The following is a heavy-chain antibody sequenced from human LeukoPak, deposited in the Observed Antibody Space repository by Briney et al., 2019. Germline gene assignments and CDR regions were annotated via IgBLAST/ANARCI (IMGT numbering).Heavy chain of an antibody. CDR1: GFTFNNYA. CDR3: ANVGSSPVW. CDR2: ISGGGVST. Sequence: TGGSLRLSCAASGFTFNNYAMSWVRQAPGKGLEWVSAISGGGVSTYCADSVKGRFSVSRNNSKNTLYLQMNSLRAEDTAVYYCANVGSSPVWWRQGTLVTVCS. V-gene: IGHV3-23*01. J-gene: IGHJ4*02. D-gene: IGHD2-15*01.